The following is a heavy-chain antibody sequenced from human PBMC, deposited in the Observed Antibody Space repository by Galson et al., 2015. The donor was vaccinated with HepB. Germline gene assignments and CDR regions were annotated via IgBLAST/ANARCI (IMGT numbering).Heavy chain of an antibody. Sequence: SLRLSCAVSGFTFSGSAMHWVRQASGKGLEWVGRIRSRPNNYATAYAASVRGRFTISRDDSKSTAYLQVNSLKTEDTAVYYCTRSTDSMRWARDREFDYWGQGTLVTVSS. J-gene: IGHJ4*02. CDR2: IRSRPNNYAT. CDR3: TRSTDSMRWARDREFDY. CDR1: GFTFSGSA. V-gene: IGHV3-73*01. D-gene: IGHD2/OR15-2a*01.